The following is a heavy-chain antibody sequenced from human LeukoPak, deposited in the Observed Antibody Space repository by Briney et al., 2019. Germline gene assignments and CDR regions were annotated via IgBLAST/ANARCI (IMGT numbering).Heavy chain of an antibody. CDR2: INPNSGGT. J-gene: IGHJ6*03. CDR1: GYTFTGDY. D-gene: IGHD4-17*01. V-gene: IGHV1-2*02. Sequence: ASVTVSCKDSGYTFTGDYIHWVRQAPGQGLEWMGWINPNSGGTNYAQKFQGRVTMTRDTSISTAYMELSRLRSDDTAVYYCARDLYGDQSHYYYYYMDVWGKGTTVTVSS. CDR3: ARDLYGDQSHYYYYYMDV.